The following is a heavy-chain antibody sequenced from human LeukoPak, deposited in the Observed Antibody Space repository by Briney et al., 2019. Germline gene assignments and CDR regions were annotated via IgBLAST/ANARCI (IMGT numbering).Heavy chain of an antibody. V-gene: IGHV4-38-2*02. CDR2: IYHSGST. J-gene: IGHJ4*02. CDR1: GYSISSGYY. CDR3: ARYDVWGSYRAFDY. D-gene: IGHD3-16*02. Sequence: SETLSLTCSVSGYSISSGYYWGWIRQPPGKGPEWIGSIYHSGSTYYNPSLKSRVTIVVDTSKNQFSLKLSSVTAADTAVYYCARYDVWGSYRAFDYWGQGTLVTVSS.